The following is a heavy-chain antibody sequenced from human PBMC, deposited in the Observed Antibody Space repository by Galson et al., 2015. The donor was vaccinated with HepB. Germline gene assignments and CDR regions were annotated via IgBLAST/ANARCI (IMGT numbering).Heavy chain of an antibody. D-gene: IGHD3-22*01. Sequence: TLSLTCTVSGGSISSSSYYWGWIRQPPGKGLEWIGSIYYSGSTYYNPSLKSRVTISVDTSKNQFSLKLSSVTAADTAVYYCARMGSGYYNRITDRVSWGQGTLVTVSS. CDR3: ARMGSGYYNRITDRVS. CDR2: IYYSGST. J-gene: IGHJ4*02. V-gene: IGHV4-39*07. CDR1: GGSISSSSYY.